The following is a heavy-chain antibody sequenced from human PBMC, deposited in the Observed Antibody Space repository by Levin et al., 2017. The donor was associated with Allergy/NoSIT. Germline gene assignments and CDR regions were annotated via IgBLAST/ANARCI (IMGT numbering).Heavy chain of an antibody. D-gene: IGHD1-26*01. CDR2: ISSSSSYI. CDR3: ARCSGSPQRGGRYGMDV. CDR1: GFTFSSYS. V-gene: IGHV3-21*01. J-gene: IGHJ6*02. Sequence: GGSLRLSCAASGFTFSSYSMNWVRQAPGKGLEWVSSISSSSSYIYYADSVKGRFTISRDNAKNSLYLQMNSLRAEDTAVYYCARCSGSPQRGGRYGMDVWGQGTTVTVSS.